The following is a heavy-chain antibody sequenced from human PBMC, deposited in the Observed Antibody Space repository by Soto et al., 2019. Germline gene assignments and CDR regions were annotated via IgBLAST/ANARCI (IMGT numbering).Heavy chain of an antibody. Sequence: SETLSLTCAVYGGSFRGYYWSWIRQPPGKGLEWIGEINHSGSTNYNPSLKSRVTISVDTSKNQFSLKLSSVTAADTAVYYCARDAKGSSWYVYYYGMDVWGQGTTVT. V-gene: IGHV4-34*01. CDR2: INHSGST. CDR1: GGSFRGYY. J-gene: IGHJ6*02. CDR3: ARDAKGSSWYVYYYGMDV. D-gene: IGHD6-13*01.